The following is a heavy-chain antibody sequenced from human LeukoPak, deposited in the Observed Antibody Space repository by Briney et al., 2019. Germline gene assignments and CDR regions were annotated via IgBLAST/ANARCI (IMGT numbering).Heavy chain of an antibody. CDR2: ISAYKGHT. CDR3: ARDQVVGATAGTFDY. CDR1: GYTFSSFG. Sequence: ASVKVSCKASGYTFSSFGITWVRQAPGQGLEWMGWISAYKGHTNYAQKLQGRVTMTTDTSTSTAYMELTSLRSDDTAVYYCARDQVVGATAGTFDYWGQGTLVTVSS. V-gene: IGHV1-18*01. J-gene: IGHJ4*02. D-gene: IGHD1-26*01.